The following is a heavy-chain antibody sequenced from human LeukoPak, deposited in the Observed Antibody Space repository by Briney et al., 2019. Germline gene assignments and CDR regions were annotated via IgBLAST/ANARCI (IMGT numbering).Heavy chain of an antibody. CDR3: ARDRYSSGWYGDFDC. CDR2: ISSSSSTI. CDR1: GFTFSSYS. J-gene: IGHJ4*02. V-gene: IGHV3-48*01. Sequence: GGSLRLSCAASGFTFSSYSMNWVRQAPGKGLEWVSYISSSSSTIYYADSVKGRFTISRDNAKNSLYLQMNSLRAEDTAVYYCARDRYSSGWYGDFDCWGQGTLVTVSS. D-gene: IGHD6-19*01.